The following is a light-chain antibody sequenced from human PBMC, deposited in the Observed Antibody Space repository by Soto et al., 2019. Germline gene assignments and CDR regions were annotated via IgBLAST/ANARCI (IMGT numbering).Light chain of an antibody. Sequence: QSVLTQPPSASGTPGQRVTISCSGSNSDIGDNTVNWYQQLPGTAPNLLIIANDQRPSGVPDRFSGSKSGTSASLAISGLQSEDEADYYCAAWEDSLNGRVFGGGTKLSVL. J-gene: IGLJ3*02. CDR3: AAWEDSLNGRV. CDR1: NSDIGDNT. CDR2: AND. V-gene: IGLV1-44*01.